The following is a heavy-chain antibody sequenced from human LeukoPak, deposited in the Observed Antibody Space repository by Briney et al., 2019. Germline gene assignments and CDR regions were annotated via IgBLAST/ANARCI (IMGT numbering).Heavy chain of an antibody. CDR2: IIPIFGTA. Sequence: GASVKVSCKASGGTFSSYAISWVRQAPGQGLEWMGGIIPIFGTANYAQKFQGRVTITADESTSTAYMELSSLRSEDTAVYYCARGKNYDILTGYYSAYYYGMDVWGQGTTVTVSS. D-gene: IGHD3-9*01. V-gene: IGHV1-69*13. CDR3: ARGKNYDILTGYYSAYYYGMDV. J-gene: IGHJ6*02. CDR1: GGTFSSYA.